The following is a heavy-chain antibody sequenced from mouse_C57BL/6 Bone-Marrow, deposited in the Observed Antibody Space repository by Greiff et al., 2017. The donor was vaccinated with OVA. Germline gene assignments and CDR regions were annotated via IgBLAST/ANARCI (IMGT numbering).Heavy chain of an antibody. J-gene: IGHJ2*01. CDR3: ARRGYDPFGY. CDR1: GYTFTSYW. D-gene: IGHD2-3*01. CDR2: IDPSDSYT. V-gene: IGHV1-50*01. Sequence: VQLQQPGAELVKPGASVKLSCKASGYTFTSYWMQWVQQRPGQGLEWIGEIDPSDSYTNYNQKFKGKATLTVDTSSSTAYMQLSSLTSEDSAVYYCARRGYDPFGYWGQGTTLTVSS.